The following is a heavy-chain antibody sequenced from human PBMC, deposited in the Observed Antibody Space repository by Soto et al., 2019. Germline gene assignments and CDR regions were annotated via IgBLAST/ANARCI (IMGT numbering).Heavy chain of an antibody. CDR1: GFTINGKKY. CDR3: ATWLLREHGFDV. Sequence: GGSLRLSCAASGFTINGKKYISWVRQAPGKGLEWVSALYISEGTYYADSVKGRFIVSIDNSRTTVYLQMNSLRPEDTAVYHCATWLLREHGFDVWGPGTRVTVSS. V-gene: IGHV3-53*01. D-gene: IGHD6-19*01. J-gene: IGHJ3*01. CDR2: LYISEGT.